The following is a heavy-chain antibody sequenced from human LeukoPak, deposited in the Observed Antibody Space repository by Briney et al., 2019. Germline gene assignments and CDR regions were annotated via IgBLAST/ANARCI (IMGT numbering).Heavy chain of an antibody. D-gene: IGHD2-8*02. J-gene: IGHJ4*02. Sequence: SETLSLTCTVSGFSITSSYWSWIRQPPEKGLEWIGYISHTGDINYNPSLKGRVTMSLDTSKSQFSPNLNSVTAADTAVYYCARTARLPGYWGQGVLVTVSS. CDR2: ISHTGDI. V-gene: IGHV4-4*08. CDR1: GFSITSSY. CDR3: ARTARLPGY.